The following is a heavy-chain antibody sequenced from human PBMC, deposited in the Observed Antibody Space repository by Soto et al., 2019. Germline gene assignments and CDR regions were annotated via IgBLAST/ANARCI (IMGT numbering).Heavy chain of an antibody. D-gene: IGHD1-1*01. J-gene: IGHJ6*03. CDR3: ARAGLEHPLVYMERRGNYYYYMDV. Sequence: ASVKVSCKASGYTFTSYAMHWVRQAPGQRLEWMGWINAGNGNTKYSQKFQGRVTITRGTSASTAYMELSSLRSEDTAVYYCARAGLEHPLVYMERRGNYYYYMDVWGKGTTVTVSS. CDR1: GYTFTSYA. CDR2: INAGNGNT. V-gene: IGHV1-3*01.